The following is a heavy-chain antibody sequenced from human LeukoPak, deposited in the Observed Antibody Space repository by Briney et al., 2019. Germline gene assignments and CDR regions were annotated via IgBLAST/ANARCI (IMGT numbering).Heavy chain of an antibody. CDR1: GFTFSSYS. V-gene: IGHV3-23*01. D-gene: IGHD1-7*01. Sequence: GGSLRLSCAASGFTFSSYSMNWVRQAPGKGLEWVSAISGSGGSTYYADSVKGRFTTSRDNSKNTLYLQMNSLRAEDTAVYYCAKEGELPYFDYWGQGTLVTVSS. J-gene: IGHJ4*02. CDR3: AKEGELPYFDY. CDR2: ISGSGGST.